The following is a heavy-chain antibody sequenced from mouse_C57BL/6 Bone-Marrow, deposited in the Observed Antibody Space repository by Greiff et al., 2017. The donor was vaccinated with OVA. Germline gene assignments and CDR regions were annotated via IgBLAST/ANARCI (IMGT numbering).Heavy chain of an antibody. Sequence: EVHLVASGGDLVKPGGSLKLSCAASGFTFSSYGMSWVRQTPDTRLELVATISPGGSYTYYPDTLKGQFTITVDHSKHTLSLQMGSLKSEDTAMYYCARQVDVLLLRAMDCWGQGTSVTVSS. CDR3: ARQVDVLLLRAMDC. CDR1: GFTFSSYG. CDR2: ISPGGSYT. V-gene: IGHV5-6*01. D-gene: IGHD1-1*01. J-gene: IGHJ4*01.